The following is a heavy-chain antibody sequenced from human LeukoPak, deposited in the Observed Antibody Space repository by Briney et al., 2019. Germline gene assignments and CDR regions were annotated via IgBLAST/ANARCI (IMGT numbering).Heavy chain of an antibody. V-gene: IGHV3-30-3*01. CDR1: GFTFSSYA. Sequence: GRSLRLSCAASGFTFSSYAMHWVRQAPGKGLEWVAVISYDGSNKYYADSVKGRFTISRDNSKNTLYLQMNSLRAEDTAVYYCAKAYYYDSSGYPPRTRLFDYWGQGTLVTVSS. CDR3: AKAYYYDSSGYPPRTRLFDY. CDR2: ISYDGSNK. J-gene: IGHJ4*02. D-gene: IGHD3-22*01.